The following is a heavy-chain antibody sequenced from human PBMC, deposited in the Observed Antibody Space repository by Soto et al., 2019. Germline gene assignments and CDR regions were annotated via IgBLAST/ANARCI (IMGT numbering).Heavy chain of an antibody. CDR2: ISYDGSNK. CDR3: AREDTRSYGSGSYLNYYYYGMDV. V-gene: IGHV3-30*03. J-gene: IGHJ6*02. Sequence: GGSLRLSCAASGFTFSSYGMHWVRQAPGKGLEWVAVISYDGSNKYYADSVKGRFTISRDNSKNTLYLQMNSLRAEDTAVYYCAREDTRSYGSGSYLNYYYYGMDVWGQGTTVTVSS. CDR1: GFTFSSYG. D-gene: IGHD3-10*01.